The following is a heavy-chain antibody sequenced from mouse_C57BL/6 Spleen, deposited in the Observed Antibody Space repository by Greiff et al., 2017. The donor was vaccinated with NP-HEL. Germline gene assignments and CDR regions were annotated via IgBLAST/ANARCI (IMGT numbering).Heavy chain of an antibody. CDR2: IYPGDGDT. CDR1: GYAFSSSW. Sequence: QVQLQQSGPELVKPGASVKISCTASGYAFSSSWMNWVKQRPGKGLEWIGRIYPGDGDTNYNGKFKGKATLTADKSSSTAYMQLSSLTSEDSAVYFCAHYYGSSPYYYAMDYWGQGTSVTVSS. D-gene: IGHD1-1*01. V-gene: IGHV1-82*01. CDR3: AHYYGSSPYYYAMDY. J-gene: IGHJ4*01.